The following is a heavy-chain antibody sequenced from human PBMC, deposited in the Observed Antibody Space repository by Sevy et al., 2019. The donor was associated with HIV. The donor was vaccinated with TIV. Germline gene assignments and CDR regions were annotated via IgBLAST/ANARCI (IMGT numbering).Heavy chain of an antibody. V-gene: IGHV1-2*06. CDR2: ISPNSGGT. Sequence: ASVKVSCKASGYSFSAYFLHWVRQAPGQGLEWMGRISPNSGGTVYAQKFRGRVTMTRDTSSTTAYMELTRLKSDDTALYYCARASGPTVAAYFDSWGQGALVTVSS. D-gene: IGHD3-10*01. CDR3: ARASGPTVAAYFDS. CDR1: GYSFSAYF. J-gene: IGHJ4*02.